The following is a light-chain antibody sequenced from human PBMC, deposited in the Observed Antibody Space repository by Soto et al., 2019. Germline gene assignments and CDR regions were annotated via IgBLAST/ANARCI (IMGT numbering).Light chain of an antibody. CDR3: QQYCSSPWT. CDR1: PSASSSY. CDR2: GAS. V-gene: IGKV3-20*01. Sequence: EIVLTQSPGTLPSSPGERATLSSRASPSASSSYFARYQQKPGQAPRLLIYGASSRATGIPDRLSGSGSGTDFTLNISRLEPEDFAVYYCQQYCSSPWTFGQGTEVEIK. J-gene: IGKJ1*01.